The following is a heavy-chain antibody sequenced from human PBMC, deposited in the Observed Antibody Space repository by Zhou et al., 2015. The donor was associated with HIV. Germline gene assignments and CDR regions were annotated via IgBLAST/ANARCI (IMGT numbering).Heavy chain of an antibody. CDR3: ARDGLWFGEFISSPLVENYFDY. J-gene: IGHJ4*02. CDR1: GYTFISHY. D-gene: IGHD3-10*01. Sequence: QIQLMQSGPEVKKPGSSVKVSCKTSGYTFISHYMHWVRQAPGQGLEWMGIINPNSGGTNYAQKFQGRVTMTRDTSISTAYMELSRLRSDDTAVYYCARDGLWFGEFISSPLVENYFDYWGQGTLVTVSS. V-gene: IGHV1-2*02. CDR2: INPNSGGT.